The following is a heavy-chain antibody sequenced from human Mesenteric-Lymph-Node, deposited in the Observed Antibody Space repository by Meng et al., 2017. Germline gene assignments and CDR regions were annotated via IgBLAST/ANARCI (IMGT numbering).Heavy chain of an antibody. D-gene: IGHD1-26*01. V-gene: IGHV3-74*01. CDR3: ARGGSKPIDY. CDR2: INSDGSST. CDR1: GFTFSSYS. J-gene: IGHJ4*02. Sequence: GESLKISCAASGFTFSSYSMNWVRQAPGKGLVWVSRINSDGSSTSYADSVKGRFTISRDNAKNTLYLQMNSLRAEDTAVYYCARGGSKPIDYWGQGTLVTVSS.